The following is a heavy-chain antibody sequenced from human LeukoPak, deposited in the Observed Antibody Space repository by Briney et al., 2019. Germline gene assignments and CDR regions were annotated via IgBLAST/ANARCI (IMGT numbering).Heavy chain of an antibody. J-gene: IGHJ5*02. D-gene: IGHD3-10*01. V-gene: IGHV3-21*01. CDR1: GFTFSSYS. CDR2: ISSSSSYI. CDR3: ARDPDLIYGSGRLKRWFDP. Sequence: GGSLRLSCAASGFTFSSYSMNWVRQAPGKGLEWVSSISSSSSYIYYADSVKGRFTISRDNAKNSLYLQMNSLRAEDTAVYYCARDPDLIYGSGRLKRWFDPWGQGTLVTVSS.